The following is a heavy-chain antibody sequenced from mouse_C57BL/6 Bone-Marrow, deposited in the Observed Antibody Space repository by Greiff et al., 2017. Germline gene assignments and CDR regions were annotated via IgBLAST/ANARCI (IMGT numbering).Heavy chain of an antibody. Sequence: EVQVVESEAGLVQPGSSMKLSCTASGFTFSDYYMAWVRQVPEQGLEWVANINYDGSSTYYLDSLKSRYIITRDNAKNIIYLQMSSLKSEDTATYYCARVYDYDLYYAMYYWGQGTSVTVS. CDR3: ARVYDYDLYYAMYY. CDR2: INYDGSST. V-gene: IGHV5-16*01. J-gene: IGHJ4*01. D-gene: IGHD2-4*01. CDR1: GFTFSDYY.